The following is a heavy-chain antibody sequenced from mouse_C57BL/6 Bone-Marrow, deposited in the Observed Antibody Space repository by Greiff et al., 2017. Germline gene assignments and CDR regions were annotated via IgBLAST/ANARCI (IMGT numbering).Heavy chain of an antibody. Sequence: QVQLQQPGAELVKPGASVKLSCKASGFTFTSYWMHWVKQRPGRGLEWIGRIDPNSGGTKYNEKFKSKATLTVDKPSSTAYMQLSSLTSEDSAVYYCARGWLLPYYYAMDYWGQGTSVTVSS. J-gene: IGHJ4*01. CDR3: ARGWLLPYYYAMDY. CDR1: GFTFTSYW. CDR2: IDPNSGGT. V-gene: IGHV1-72*01. D-gene: IGHD2-3*01.